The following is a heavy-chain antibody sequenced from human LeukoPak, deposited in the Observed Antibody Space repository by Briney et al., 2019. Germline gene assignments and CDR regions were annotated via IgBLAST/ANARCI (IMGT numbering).Heavy chain of an antibody. CDR2: IIYSGRT. Sequence: SETLSLTCTVSGASISSSSDYWGWFRRPPGEGLEWIGSIIYSGRTYHNPSLKSRLTMSVDTSESQFSLRLSSVTAADTAVYFCARHYYDSSGYRRDYYFDYWGQGILVTVSS. J-gene: IGHJ4*02. CDR3: ARHYYDSSGYRRDYYFDY. D-gene: IGHD3-22*01. V-gene: IGHV4-39*01. CDR1: GASISSSSDY.